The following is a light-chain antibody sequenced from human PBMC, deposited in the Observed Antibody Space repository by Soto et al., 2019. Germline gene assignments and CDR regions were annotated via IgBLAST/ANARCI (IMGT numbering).Light chain of an antibody. J-gene: IGLJ3*02. CDR3: RSYGGGYTRV. CDR1: SSDVGGYNY. V-gene: IGLV2-11*01. Sequence: QSALTQPRSVSGSPGQSVIISCTGTSSDVGGYNYVSWYQHHPGKAPKLIIYDVTKRPSGVPDRFSGSKSGNTASLTISGLQAEDEGDYHCRSYGGGYTRVFGGGTKVTVL. CDR2: DVT.